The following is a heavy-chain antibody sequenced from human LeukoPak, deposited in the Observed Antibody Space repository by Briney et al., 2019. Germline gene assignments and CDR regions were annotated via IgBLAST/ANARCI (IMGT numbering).Heavy chain of an antibody. CDR2: IKQDGSER. CDR3: ARDGGHSTDLDY. J-gene: IGHJ4*02. D-gene: IGHD2-8*02. CDR1: GFTFSRHW. Sequence: PGGSLRLSCATSGFTFSRHWMTWVRQAPGKGPEWVANIKQDGSERYYVHSVKGRFTISRDNAKNSLYLRMNSLRAEDTAVYYCARDGGHSTDLDYWGQGILVTVSS. V-gene: IGHV3-7*01.